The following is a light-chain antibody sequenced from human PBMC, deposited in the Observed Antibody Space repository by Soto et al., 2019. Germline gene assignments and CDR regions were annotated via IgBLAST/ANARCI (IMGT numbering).Light chain of an antibody. CDR2: RAS. Sequence: DIQMTQSPSTLSASEGDRVTITCRASQSISIWLAWYQQKPGKAPKLLIYRASTLQSGVPSRFSGSGSGTEFTLTTSSLQPDDSATYYCQQSSRYSVSFGGGTKVEIK. CDR3: QQSSRYSVS. V-gene: IGKV1-5*03. J-gene: IGKJ4*01. CDR1: QSISIW.